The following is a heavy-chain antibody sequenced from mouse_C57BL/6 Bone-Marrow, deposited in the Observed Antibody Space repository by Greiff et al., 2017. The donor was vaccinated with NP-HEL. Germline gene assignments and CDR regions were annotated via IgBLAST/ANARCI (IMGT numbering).Heavy chain of an antibody. D-gene: IGHD2-3*01. CDR3: ARGWLLRTWFAY. V-gene: IGHV3-6*01. Sequence: VQLKESGPGLVKPSQSLSLTCSVTGYSITSGYYWNWIRQFPGNKLEWMGYISYDGSNNYNPSLKNRISITRDTSKNQFFLKLNSVTTEDTATYYCARGWLLRTWFAYWGQGTLVTVSA. CDR2: ISYDGSN. CDR1: GYSITSGYY. J-gene: IGHJ3*01.